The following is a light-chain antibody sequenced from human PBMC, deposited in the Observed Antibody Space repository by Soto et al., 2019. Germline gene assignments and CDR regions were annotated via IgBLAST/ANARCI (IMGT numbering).Light chain of an antibody. CDR2: RND. CDR3: VAWDASLSGGV. V-gene: IGLV1-47*01. Sequence: QSVLTQPPTASGTPGPRVTISCSGRRSNIGSNYVYWYQQVPGTAPKLLIYRNDQRPSWVPDRFSGSKSGTSASLAISGLRSEDEADYYCVAWDASLSGGVFGGGTQLTVL. J-gene: IGLJ7*01. CDR1: RSNIGSNY.